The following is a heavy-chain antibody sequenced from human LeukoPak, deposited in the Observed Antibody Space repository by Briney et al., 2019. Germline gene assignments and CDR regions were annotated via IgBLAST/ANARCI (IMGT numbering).Heavy chain of an antibody. Sequence: GGSLRLSCAASGFSFNDAWMSWVRRAPGKGLEWVGRIKSDTDGETTDYAAPVKGRFTISRDDSRNTLYLQMTTLKTEDTALYYCTTDPHSGYCSGVSCYPYDYWGQGTLVTVSS. CDR3: TTDPHSGYCSGVSCYPYDY. V-gene: IGHV3-15*01. J-gene: IGHJ4*02. CDR2: IKSDTDGETT. CDR1: GFSFNDAW. D-gene: IGHD2-15*01.